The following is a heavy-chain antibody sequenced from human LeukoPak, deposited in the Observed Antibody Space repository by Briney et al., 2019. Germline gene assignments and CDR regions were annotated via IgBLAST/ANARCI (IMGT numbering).Heavy chain of an antibody. CDR3: ARERYSYGYLNDAFDI. CDR1: GYTFTSYY. J-gene: IGHJ3*02. CDR2: INPSGGST. D-gene: IGHD5-18*01. V-gene: IGHV1-46*01. Sequence: GASVKVSCKASGYTFTSYYMHWVRQAPGQGLEWMGIINPSGGSTSYAQKFQGRVTMTRDMSTSTVYMELSSLRSEDTAVYYCARERYSYGYLNDAFDIWGQGTMVTVSS.